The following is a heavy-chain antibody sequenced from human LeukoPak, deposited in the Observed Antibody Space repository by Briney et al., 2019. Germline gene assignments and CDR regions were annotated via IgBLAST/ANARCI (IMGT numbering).Heavy chain of an antibody. V-gene: IGHV1-2*02. Sequence: ASVKVSCKASGYTFTGYYMHWVRQAPGQGLEWMGWINPNSGGTNYAQKFQGRVTMTRDTSISTAYMELSRLRSDDTAVYYCARDSDRIVVVPAAIQNYYMDVWGKGTTVTVSS. CDR3: ARDSDRIVVVPAAIQNYYMDV. CDR2: INPNSGGT. D-gene: IGHD2-2*01. J-gene: IGHJ6*03. CDR1: GYTFTGYY.